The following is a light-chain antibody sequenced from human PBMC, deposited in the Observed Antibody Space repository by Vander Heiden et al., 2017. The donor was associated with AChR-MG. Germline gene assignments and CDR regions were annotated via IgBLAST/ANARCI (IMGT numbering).Light chain of an antibody. CDR2: SNN. CDR3: AAWDDSLNGRWV. J-gene: IGLJ3*02. CDR1: SSNSGSNT. Sequence: QSVLTQPPSASGTHGQRVTISCSGSSSNSGSNTVNWYQQLPGTAPKLLIYSNNQRPSGVPDRFSGSKSGTSASLAISGLQSEDEADYYCAAWDDSLNGRWVFGGGTKLTVL. V-gene: IGLV1-44*01.